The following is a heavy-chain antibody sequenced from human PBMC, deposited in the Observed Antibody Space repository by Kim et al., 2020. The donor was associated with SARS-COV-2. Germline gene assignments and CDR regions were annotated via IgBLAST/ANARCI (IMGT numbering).Heavy chain of an antibody. J-gene: IGHJ4*01. D-gene: IGHD6-19*01. Sequence: GGSLRLSCAGSGFTFGNTHMHWVRQAPGKGLEWVSLISADESNKDYVDSVKGRFTVSRDNSQNTVFLQIDSLRVEDTAVYYCAREGHSSGRAGSFDYWG. CDR2: ISADESNK. V-gene: IGHV3-30*03. CDR3: AREGHSSGRAGSFDY. CDR1: GFTFGNTH.